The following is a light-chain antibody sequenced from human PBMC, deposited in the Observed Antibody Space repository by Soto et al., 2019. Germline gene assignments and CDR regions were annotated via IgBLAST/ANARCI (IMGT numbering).Light chain of an antibody. CDR1: SSNIGAGYD. Sequence: QSVLTQPPSVSGAPGQRVTISCTGRSSNIGAGYDVHWYQHHPGKAPRLIIYEVVQRPSGVPDRFSGSKSGNTASLTVSGLQAADEADYFCKSYAGSNTYVFGRGTKV. V-gene: IGLV1-40*01. CDR3: KSYAGSNTYV. J-gene: IGLJ1*01. CDR2: EVV.